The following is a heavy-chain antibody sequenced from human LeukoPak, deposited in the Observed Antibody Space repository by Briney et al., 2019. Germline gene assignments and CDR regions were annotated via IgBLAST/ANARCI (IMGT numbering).Heavy chain of an antibody. V-gene: IGHV4-61*02. Sequence: SETLSLTCTVSGGSISSGSYYWSWIRQPAGKGREWIGRIYTSGSTNYNPSLKSRVTISVDTSKNPFSLKLSSVTAADTAVYYCARGSGDSGSYSGAFDIWGQGTMVTVSS. D-gene: IGHD1-26*01. CDR1: GGSISSGSYY. CDR3: ARGSGDSGSYSGAFDI. CDR2: IYTSGST. J-gene: IGHJ3*02.